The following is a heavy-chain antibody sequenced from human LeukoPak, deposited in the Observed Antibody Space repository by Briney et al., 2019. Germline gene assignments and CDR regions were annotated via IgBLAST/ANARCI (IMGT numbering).Heavy chain of an antibody. D-gene: IGHD6-6*01. CDR3: ARIGYSSSSFDY. J-gene: IGHJ4*02. V-gene: IGHV3-7*01. Sequence: QPGVSLRLSCAASGFTFRNYWRSWLRQAPGKGLEWVANIKQDGSLKYYVDSLKGRFTISRDNTKTSVYLQMSSLRAEDTAVYFCARIGYSSSSFDYWGQGTLVTVSS. CDR1: GFTFRNYW. CDR2: IKQDGSLK.